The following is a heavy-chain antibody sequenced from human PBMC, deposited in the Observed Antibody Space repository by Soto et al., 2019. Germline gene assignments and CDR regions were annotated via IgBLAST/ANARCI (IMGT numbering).Heavy chain of an antibody. V-gene: IGHV1-2*02. Sequence: ASVKVSCKASGYTFTGYYMHWVRQAPGQGLEWMGWINPNSGGTNYAQKFQGRVTMTRDTSISTAYMELNSLKAEDTAVYYCAKEGHLGGYNSDQLYYFDYWGQGTLVTVSS. CDR2: INPNSGGT. CDR3: AKEGHLGGYNSDQLYYFDY. J-gene: IGHJ4*02. CDR1: GYTFTGYY. D-gene: IGHD5-18*01.